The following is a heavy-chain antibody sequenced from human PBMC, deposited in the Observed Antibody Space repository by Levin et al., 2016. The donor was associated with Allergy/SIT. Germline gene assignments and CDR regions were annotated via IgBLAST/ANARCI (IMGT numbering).Heavy chain of an antibody. CDR2: IIPIFGTA. J-gene: IGHJ4*02. CDR3: ARDKQEDYYGSGDY. Sequence: WVRQAPGQGLEWMGGIIPIFGTANYAQKFQGRVTITADESTSTAYMELSSLRSEDTAVYYCARDKQEDYYGSGDYWGQGTLVTVSS. V-gene: IGHV1-69*01. D-gene: IGHD3-10*01.